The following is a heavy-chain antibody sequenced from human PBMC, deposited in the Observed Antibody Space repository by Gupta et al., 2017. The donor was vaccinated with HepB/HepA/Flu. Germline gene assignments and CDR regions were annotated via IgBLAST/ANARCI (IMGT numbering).Heavy chain of an antibody. V-gene: IGHV1-46*01. Sequence: QVQMVQSGAEVKKPGASVKVSCKASGYTFTSYYMHWVRQAPGQGLEWMVIINPSGGSTSYAQKFQGRVTMTRDTSTSTVYMELSSLRSEDTAVYYCARARVVPAAMDYYYMDVWGKGTTVTVSS. J-gene: IGHJ6*03. CDR2: INPSGGST. D-gene: IGHD2-2*01. CDR3: ARARVVPAAMDYYYMDV. CDR1: GYTFTSYY.